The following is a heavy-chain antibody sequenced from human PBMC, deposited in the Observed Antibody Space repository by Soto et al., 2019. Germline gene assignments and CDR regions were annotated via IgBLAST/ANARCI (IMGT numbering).Heavy chain of an antibody. V-gene: IGHV4-39*01. CDR3: ARPRYYCDSSRSSFDY. CDR2: LYSIART. Sequence: SETLSPPCHVPGCSISRSRYHWCCIRQPPGKGLARIGRLYSIARTSHTPSLTTRPTPSVDPSTHQFSLTPTSVTAADTGVYYCARPRYYCDSSRSSFDYWGQGTLVTVSS. CDR1: GCSISRSRYH. D-gene: IGHD3-22*01. J-gene: IGHJ4*02.